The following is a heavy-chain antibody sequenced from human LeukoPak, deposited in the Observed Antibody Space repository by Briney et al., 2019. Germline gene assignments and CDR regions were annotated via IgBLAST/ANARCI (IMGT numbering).Heavy chain of an antibody. V-gene: IGHV3-48*03. D-gene: IGHD1-14*01. CDR1: GFTFSSCE. Sequence: GGSLRLSCAASGFTFSSCEMNWVRQAPGKGLEWVSYISSSSSLIYYADSVKGRFTISRDNARNSLYLQMNSLRAEDTAVYYCATKTGAFDIWGQGTMVTVSS. J-gene: IGHJ3*02. CDR2: ISSSSSLI. CDR3: ATKTGAFDI.